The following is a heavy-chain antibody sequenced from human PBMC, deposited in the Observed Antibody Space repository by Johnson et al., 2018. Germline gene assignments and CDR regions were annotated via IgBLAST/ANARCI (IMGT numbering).Heavy chain of an antibody. CDR2: IVPTFGVA. CDR3: ARRGYSDYGAYYYYGMDV. Sequence: VQLVESGAEVKKPGSSVRVSCKASAGTSSRYAITWVRAAPGQGLEWKGGIVPTFGVANYAQKFQGRVTITEAEPTRTHYMELSSLRSEDTAVYYFARRGYSDYGAYYYYGMDVWGQGTTVIVS. D-gene: IGHD3-16*01. V-gene: IGHV1-69*01. J-gene: IGHJ6*02. CDR1: AGTSSRYA.